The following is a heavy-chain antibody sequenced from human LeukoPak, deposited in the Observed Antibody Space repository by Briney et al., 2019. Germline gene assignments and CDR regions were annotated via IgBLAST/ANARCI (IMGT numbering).Heavy chain of an antibody. CDR1: GFTFSNAW. D-gene: IGHD3-22*01. CDR3: TTFHSYYDSSGYIYIDY. CDR2: IKSKTDGGTT. V-gene: IGHV3-15*01. Sequence: GGSLRLSCAASGFTFSNAWMSWVRQAPGKGLEWVGRIKSKTDGGTTDYAAPVKGRFTISRDDSKNTLYLQMNSLKTEDTAVYYCTTFHSYYDSSGYIYIDYWGQGTLVTVSS. J-gene: IGHJ4*02.